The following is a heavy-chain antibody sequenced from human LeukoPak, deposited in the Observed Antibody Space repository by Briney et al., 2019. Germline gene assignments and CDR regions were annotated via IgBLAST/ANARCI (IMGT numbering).Heavy chain of an antibody. J-gene: IGHJ4*02. V-gene: IGHV3-23*01. CDR1: GFTFSSYG. Sequence: PGGSLRLSCGVSGFTFSSYGMSWVRQAPGKGLEWVSVISGGAHNTDYADSVKGRFTISRDNSGNTMYLQMNSLRVEDTAVYYCAKHSGSYFHYYFNHWGRGTLVTVSS. CDR2: ISGGAHNT. CDR3: AKHSGSYFHYYFNH. D-gene: IGHD1-26*01.